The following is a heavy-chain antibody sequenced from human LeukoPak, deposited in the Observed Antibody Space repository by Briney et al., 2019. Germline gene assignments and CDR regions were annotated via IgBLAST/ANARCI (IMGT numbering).Heavy chain of an antibody. J-gene: IGHJ4*02. CDR2: IKTDGSIT. V-gene: IGHV3-48*04. CDR3: ARSFLIY. CDR1: GFTFSSYS. Sequence: GGSLRLSCAASGFTFSSYSMNWVRQAPGKGPVWVSRIKTDGSITDYADSVKGRFTISRDNAKNSLYLQMNSLRAEDTAVYYCARSFLIYWGQGTLVTVSS.